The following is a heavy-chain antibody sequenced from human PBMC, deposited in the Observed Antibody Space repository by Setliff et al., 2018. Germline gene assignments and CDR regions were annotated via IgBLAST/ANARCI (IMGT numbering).Heavy chain of an antibody. Sequence: PSETLSLTCTVSGGSISSSSYYWGWIRQPPGKGLEWIGSIYYSGSTYYNPSLKSRVTISVDTSKNQFSLKLSSVTAADTAVYYCARGFAYLSLAFFDVLRYFEGDVWGQGTTVTVSS. J-gene: IGHJ6*02. D-gene: IGHD3-9*01. CDR1: GGSISSSSYY. V-gene: IGHV4-39*07. CDR3: ARGFAYLSLAFFDVLRYFEGDV. CDR2: IYYSGST.